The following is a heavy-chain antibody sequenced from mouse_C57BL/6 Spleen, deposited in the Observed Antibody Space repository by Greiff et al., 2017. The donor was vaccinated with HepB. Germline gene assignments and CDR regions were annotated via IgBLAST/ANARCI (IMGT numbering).Heavy chain of an antibody. CDR3: ASDYDYDGFAY. CDR1: GYTFTSYW. J-gene: IGHJ3*01. Sequence: QVQLQQPGAELVRPGSSVKLSCKASGYTFTSYWMHWVKQRPIQGLEWIGNIDPSDSETHYNQKFKDKATLTVDKSSSTAYMQLSSLTSEDSAVYYCASDYDYDGFAYWGQRTLVTVSA. D-gene: IGHD2-4*01. CDR2: IDPSDSET. V-gene: IGHV1-52*01.